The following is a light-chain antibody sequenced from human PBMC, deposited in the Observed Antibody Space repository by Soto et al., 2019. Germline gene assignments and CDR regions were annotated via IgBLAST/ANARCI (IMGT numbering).Light chain of an antibody. CDR3: QHYNSYSEA. CDR2: KAS. J-gene: IGKJ1*01. CDR1: QTISSW. Sequence: DIQVTQSPGFLSPYVGGIVTITCRASQTISSWLAWYQQKPGKAPKLLIYKASTLKSGVPSRFSGSGSGTEFTLTISSLQPDDFATYYCQHYNSYSEAFGQGTKVDIK. V-gene: IGKV1-5*03.